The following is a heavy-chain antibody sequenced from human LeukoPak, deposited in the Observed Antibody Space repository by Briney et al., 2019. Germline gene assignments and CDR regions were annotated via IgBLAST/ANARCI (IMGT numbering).Heavy chain of an antibody. CDR1: GFTFSSYA. CDR2: ISYDGSNK. CDR3: WGSGSYPPRLGYYYYMDV. Sequence: PGGSLRLSCAASGFTFSSYAMHWVRQAPGKGLEWVAVISYDGSNKYYADSVKGRFTISRDNSKNTLYLQMNSLRAEDTAVYYGWGSGSYPPRLGYYYYMDVWGKGTTVTVSS. V-gene: IGHV3-30*04. J-gene: IGHJ6*03. D-gene: IGHD1-26*01.